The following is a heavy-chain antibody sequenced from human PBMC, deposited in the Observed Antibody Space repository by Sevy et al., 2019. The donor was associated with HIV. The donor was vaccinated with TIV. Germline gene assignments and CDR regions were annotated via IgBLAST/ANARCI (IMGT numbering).Heavy chain of an antibody. CDR3: EREDNNAPRTLLSFDI. CDR2: INPNSGVT. CDR1: GYIFSDYN. Sequence: ASVKVSCKTTGYIFSDYNMHWVRQAPGQGLEWMALINPNSGVTIYAQKFRGRVSLTRDTSMSTAYMELRTLTSDATAVYYCEREDNNAPRTLLSFDIWGQGTMVTVSS. V-gene: IGHV1-2*06. J-gene: IGHJ3*02. D-gene: IGHD1-20*01.